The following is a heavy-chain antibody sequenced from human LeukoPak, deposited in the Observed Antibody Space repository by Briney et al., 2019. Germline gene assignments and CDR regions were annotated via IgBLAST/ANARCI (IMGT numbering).Heavy chain of an antibody. CDR2: ISYDGSNK. Sequence: PGRSLRPSCAASGFTFSSYAMHWVRQAPGKGLEWVAVISYDGSNKYYADSVKGRFTISRDNSKNTLYLQMNSLRAEDTAVYYCARDWRYYGGNDYWGQGTLVTVSS. J-gene: IGHJ4*02. D-gene: IGHD4-23*01. CDR3: ARDWRYYGGNDY. CDR1: GFTFSSYA. V-gene: IGHV3-30-3*01.